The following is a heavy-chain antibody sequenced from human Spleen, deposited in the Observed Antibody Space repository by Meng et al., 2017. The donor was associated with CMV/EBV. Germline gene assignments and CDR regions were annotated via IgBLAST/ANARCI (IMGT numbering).Heavy chain of an antibody. CDR1: GFTFNSYS. D-gene: IGHD3-10*01. V-gene: IGHV3-48*04. CDR3: ARELTYYYGSPLDY. CDR2: ISSSSSPI. J-gene: IGHJ4*02. Sequence: GESLKISCAASGFTFNSYSMNWVRQAPGKGLEWVSYISSSSSPIYYADSVKGRFTISRDNAKNSLYLQMNSLRAEATAVYYCARELTYYYGSPLDYWGQGTLVTVSS.